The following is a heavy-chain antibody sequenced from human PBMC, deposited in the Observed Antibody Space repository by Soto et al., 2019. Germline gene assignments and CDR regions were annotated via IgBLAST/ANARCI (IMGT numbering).Heavy chain of an antibody. V-gene: IGHV5-51*01. CDR1: GYSFSNFW. Sequence: PXESLKISFQASGYSFSNFWIAWVRQMPGEGLEWLGIIYPDDSDTRYSPSFLGQVTISADKSIKTTYLQWSSLKASDTAIYFCASSVLVTSTMNYFDLWGQGTLVTVSS. J-gene: IGHJ4*02. CDR2: IYPDDSDT. D-gene: IGHD2-8*02. CDR3: ASSVLVTSTMNYFDL.